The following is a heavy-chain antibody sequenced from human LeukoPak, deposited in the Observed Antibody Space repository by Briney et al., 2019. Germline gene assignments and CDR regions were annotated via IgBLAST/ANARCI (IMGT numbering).Heavy chain of an antibody. CDR3: ATDPGIAVAGPRGENY. Sequence: ASVKVSCKVAGYTLTELSTHWVRQAPGKGLERMGGFDPEDGETIYAQKFQGRVTMTEDTSTDTAYMELSSLRSEDTAVYYCATDPGIAVAGPRGENYWGQGTLVTVSS. CDR1: GYTLTELS. J-gene: IGHJ4*02. V-gene: IGHV1-24*01. D-gene: IGHD6-19*01. CDR2: FDPEDGET.